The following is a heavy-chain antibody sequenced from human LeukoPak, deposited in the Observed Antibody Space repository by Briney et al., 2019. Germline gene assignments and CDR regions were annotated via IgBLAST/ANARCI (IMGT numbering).Heavy chain of an antibody. Sequence: PGGSLRLSCAASGFTFSSYWMHWVRQAPGKGLVWVSRINSDGSSTSYADSVKGRFTISRDNAKNTLYLQMNSLRAEDTAVYYCARRGYSGYDNDAFHIWGQGTMVTVSS. CDR1: GFTFSSYW. D-gene: IGHD5-12*01. CDR3: ARRGYSGYDNDAFHI. CDR2: INSDGSST. J-gene: IGHJ3*02. V-gene: IGHV3-74*01.